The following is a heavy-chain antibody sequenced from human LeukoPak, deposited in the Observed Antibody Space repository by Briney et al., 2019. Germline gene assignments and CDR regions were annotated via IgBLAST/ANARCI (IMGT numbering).Heavy chain of an antibody. D-gene: IGHD2-8*01. CDR3: ANDLGYCTNGVCGYFDY. Sequence: PGGSLRLSCAASGFTFSSYGMHWVRQAPGKGLEWVAFIRYDGSNKYYADSVKGRFTISRDNSKNTLYPQMNSLRAEDTAVYYCANDLGYCTNGVCGYFDYWGQGTLVTVSS. CDR1: GFTFSSYG. J-gene: IGHJ4*02. V-gene: IGHV3-30*02. CDR2: IRYDGSNK.